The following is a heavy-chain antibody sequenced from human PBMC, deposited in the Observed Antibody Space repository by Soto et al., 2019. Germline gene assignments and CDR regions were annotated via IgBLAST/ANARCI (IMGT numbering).Heavy chain of an antibody. CDR3: AKDRKAHIVVVPAGRQSIQH. CDR2: ISGSGGST. CDR1: GFTFSSYA. D-gene: IGHD2-21*02. Sequence: PGVSLRLSCAASGFTFSSYAMSWFRQAPGKGLEWVSAISGSGGSTYYADSVKGRFTISRDNSKNTLYLQMNSLRAEDTAVYYCAKDRKAHIVVVPAGRQSIQHWCQGTLVTVSS. J-gene: IGHJ1*01. V-gene: IGHV3-23*01.